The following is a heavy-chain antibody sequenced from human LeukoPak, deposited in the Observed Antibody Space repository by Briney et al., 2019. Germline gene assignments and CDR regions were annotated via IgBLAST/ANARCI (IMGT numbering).Heavy chain of an antibody. V-gene: IGHV1-24*01. CDR1: GHTLIELP. D-gene: IGHD4-17*01. J-gene: IGHJ4*02. Sequence: ASVKVSRKVSGHTLIELPIHWVRQAPGKGFEWMGGFDPEDGDTIYAQRFQGRVTMTEDTSIETAYMEMSSLRFDDTAVYYCTTAFYIDGDPGYWGQGTLVTVSS. CDR2: FDPEDGDT. CDR3: TTAFYIDGDPGY.